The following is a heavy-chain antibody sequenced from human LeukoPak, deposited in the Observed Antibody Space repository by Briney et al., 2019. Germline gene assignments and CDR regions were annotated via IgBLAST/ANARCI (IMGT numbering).Heavy chain of an antibody. CDR1: GGSISSGSYY. Sequence: SQTLSLTCTVSGGSISSGSYYWSWIRQPAGKGLEWIGRIYTSGSTNYNPSLKSRVTISVDTSKNQFSLKLSSVTAADTAVYYCARVSYYCSSTRCPPFDYWGQGTLVTVSS. D-gene: IGHD2-2*01. V-gene: IGHV4-61*02. CDR2: IYTSGST. J-gene: IGHJ4*02. CDR3: ARVSYYCSSTRCPPFDY.